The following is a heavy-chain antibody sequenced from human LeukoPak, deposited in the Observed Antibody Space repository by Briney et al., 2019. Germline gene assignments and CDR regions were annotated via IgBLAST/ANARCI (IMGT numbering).Heavy chain of an antibody. CDR2: ISGSGGST. V-gene: IGHV3-23*01. D-gene: IGHD3-10*01. CDR1: GFTFSSYA. Sequence: GGSLRLSCAASGFTFSSYAMSWVRQAPGKGLEWVSAISGSGGSTYYADSVKGRFTISRDNSKNTLYLQMNSLRAEDTAVYYCANRGTLMVRGDQHSNYWGQGTLVTVSS. J-gene: IGHJ4*02. CDR3: ANRGTLMVRGDQHSNY.